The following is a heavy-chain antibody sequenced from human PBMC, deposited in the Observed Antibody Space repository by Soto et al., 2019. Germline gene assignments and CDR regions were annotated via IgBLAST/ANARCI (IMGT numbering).Heavy chain of an antibody. CDR1: GFTFSGSA. CDR2: IRSKANSYAT. J-gene: IGHJ6*03. D-gene: IGHD6-19*01. CDR3: TRQGLGIAVAGTHMDV. Sequence: EVQLVESGGGLVQPGGSLKLSCAASGFTFSGSAMNWVRQASGKGLEWVGRIRSKANSYATAYAASVKVRFTISRDDSKNTAYLQMNSLKTEDTAVYYCTRQGLGIAVAGTHMDVWGKGTTVTVSS. V-gene: IGHV3-73*01.